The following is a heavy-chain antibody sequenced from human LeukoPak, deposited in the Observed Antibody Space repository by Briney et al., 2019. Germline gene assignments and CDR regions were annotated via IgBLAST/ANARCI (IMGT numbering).Heavy chain of an antibody. V-gene: IGHV3-23*01. D-gene: IGHD4-17*01. CDR2: ISGSGGDT. Sequence: GGSLRLSCVASGFTFSKSAMSGVRQPPGKGLEWVSAISGSGGDTYYADSVKGRFTISRDNSKNTLYLQMNSLRAEDTAVYYCAKDPKGSTVTTYWFVYWGQGTLVTVSS. J-gene: IGHJ4*02. CDR1: GFTFSKSA. CDR3: AKDPKGSTVTTYWFVY.